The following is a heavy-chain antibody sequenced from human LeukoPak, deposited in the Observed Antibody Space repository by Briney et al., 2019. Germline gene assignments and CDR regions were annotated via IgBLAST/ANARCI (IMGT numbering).Heavy chain of an antibody. J-gene: IGHJ4*02. CDR2: INPNSGGT. Sequence: ASVKVSCKASGGTFSSYAISWVRQAPGQGLEWMGWINPNSGGTNYAQKFQGRVTMTRDTSISTAYMELSRLTSDDTAVYYCARDGHFDYWGQGTLVTVSS. CDR1: GGTFSSYA. CDR3: ARDGHFDY. V-gene: IGHV1-2*02.